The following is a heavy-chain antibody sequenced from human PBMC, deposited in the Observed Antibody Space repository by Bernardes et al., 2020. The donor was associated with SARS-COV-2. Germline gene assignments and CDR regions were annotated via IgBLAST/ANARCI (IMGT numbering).Heavy chain of an antibody. J-gene: IGHJ3*01. Sequence: GSLRLSCAASGFTFEDYTMHWVRQVPGKGLEWVSLVSWDGSTTNYADSVKGRFIISRDNSRNTVHLQMDSLRKEDTALYYCATERQSLTVFGVGHDAFDCWGQGTMVTVSS. V-gene: IGHV3-43*01. CDR2: VSWDGSTT. D-gene: IGHD3-3*01. CDR1: GFTFEDYT. CDR3: ATERQSLTVFGVGHDAFDC.